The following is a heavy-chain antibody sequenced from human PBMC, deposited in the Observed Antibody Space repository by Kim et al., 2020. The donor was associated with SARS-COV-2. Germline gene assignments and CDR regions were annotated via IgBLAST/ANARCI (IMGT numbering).Heavy chain of an antibody. J-gene: IGHJ6*04. CDR2: IYYSGST. CDR3: ASRRDYDFWSGYLMDV. Sequence: SETLSLTCTVSGGSISSSSYYWGWIRQPPGKGLEWIGSIYYSGSTYYNPSLKSRVTISVDTSKNQFSLKLSSVTAADTAVYYCASRRDYDFWSGYLMDVWGKGTTVTVSS. CDR1: GGSISSSSYY. D-gene: IGHD3-3*01. V-gene: IGHV4-39*01.